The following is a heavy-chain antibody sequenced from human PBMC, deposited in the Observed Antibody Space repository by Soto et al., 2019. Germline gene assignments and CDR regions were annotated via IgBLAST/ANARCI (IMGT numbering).Heavy chain of an antibody. CDR2: IYYSGNT. CDR1: AGSTSRGNYC. Sequence: PSESLSLTCPVSAGSTSRGNYCCSRTRQQPRKGREWVGYIYYSGNTYYNPSLKSRVTISLDTSKNQFSLRLSSVTAADTAVYYCARDWFYYGSGSYKAFDIWGRGTMVS. D-gene: IGHD3-10*01. J-gene: IGHJ3*02. CDR3: ARDWFYYGSGSYKAFDI. V-gene: IGHV4-31*03.